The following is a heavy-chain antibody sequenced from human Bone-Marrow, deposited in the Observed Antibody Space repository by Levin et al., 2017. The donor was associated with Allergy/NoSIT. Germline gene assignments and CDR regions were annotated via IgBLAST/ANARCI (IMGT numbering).Heavy chain of an antibody. CDR3: ARDPRMVQGVLMVPLDY. J-gene: IGHJ4*02. V-gene: IGHV3-7*01. CDR2: IKVDGSEK. Sequence: GGSLRLSCTASGFTFSNYWMSWVRQAPGKGLEWVANIKVDGSEKYYVDSVKGRFTISRDNAKSSLYLQMNSLRAEDTAVYYCARDPRMVQGVLMVPLDYWGQGTLVTVSS. D-gene: IGHD3-10*01. CDR1: GFTFSNYW.